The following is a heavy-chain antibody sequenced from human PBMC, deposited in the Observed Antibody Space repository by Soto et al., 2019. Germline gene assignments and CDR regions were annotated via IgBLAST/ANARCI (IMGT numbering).Heavy chain of an antibody. CDR3: ARGGYYDISWGKLSHYGLDV. D-gene: IGHD3-16*01. J-gene: IGHJ6*02. V-gene: IGHV1-18*01. CDR2: ISPYNDYT. CDR1: GYTFIRYG. Sequence: QVQLAQSANEVKKPGASVRVSCKAAGYTFIRYGIAWVRQAPGQGLEWMGWISPYNDYTVYAQTFQCRVSMPADPSTRRVYLKLRGLKSDDTAVYYCARGGYYDISWGKLSHYGLDVWGQGTSVSVSS.